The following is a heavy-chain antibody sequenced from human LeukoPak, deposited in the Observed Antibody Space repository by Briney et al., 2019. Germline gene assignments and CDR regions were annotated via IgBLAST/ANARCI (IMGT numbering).Heavy chain of an antibody. CDR1: GFTVSSNH. Sequence: GGSLRLSCAASGFTVSSNHKSWVRQAPGKGLEWVSVIYSGGRTYYSDSVKGRFTISRDNSKNTLYLQMKSLRAEDTAVYYCARGPYYFDSSGYYQPFHYWGQGTLVTVSS. D-gene: IGHD3-22*01. J-gene: IGHJ4*02. CDR2: IYSGGRT. V-gene: IGHV3-53*05. CDR3: ARGPYYFDSSGYYQPFHY.